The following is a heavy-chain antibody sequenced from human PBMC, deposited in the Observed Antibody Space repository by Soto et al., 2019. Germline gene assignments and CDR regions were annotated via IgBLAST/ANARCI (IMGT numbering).Heavy chain of an antibody. CDR2: INSDGSST. CDR1: GFTFSSYW. V-gene: IGHV3-74*01. J-gene: IGHJ3*02. D-gene: IGHD6-19*01. CDR3: ASFIAVAGTPPDAFDI. Sequence: GGSLRLSCAASGFTFSSYWMHWVRQAPGKGLVWVSRINSDGSSTSYADSVKGRFTISRDNAKNTLYLQMNSLRAEDTAVYYCASFIAVAGTPPDAFDIWGQGTMVTVSS.